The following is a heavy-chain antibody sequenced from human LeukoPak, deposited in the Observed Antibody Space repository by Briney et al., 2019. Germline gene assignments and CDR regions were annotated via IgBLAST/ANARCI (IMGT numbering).Heavy chain of an antibody. V-gene: IGHV4-39*01. J-gene: IGHJ4*02. CDR2: IYYSGRT. CDR3: ARHAAGIAAARTRPFDY. Sequence: PSETLSLPCTVSGASFNSSPDYWGRIRQPPGKGLVWIGRIYYSGRTCYNPSLTSRLTMCVDTSKDQFSLKLSSVAGADTAVYYCARHAAGIAAARTRPFDYWGQGTLVTVSS. CDR1: GASFNSSPDY. D-gene: IGHD6-13*01.